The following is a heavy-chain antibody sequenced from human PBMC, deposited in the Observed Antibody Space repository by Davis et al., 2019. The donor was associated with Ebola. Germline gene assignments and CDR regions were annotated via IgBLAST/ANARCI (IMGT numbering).Heavy chain of an antibody. V-gene: IGHV4-34*01. CDR1: GGSFSGYY. D-gene: IGHD5-18*01. Sequence: SETLSLTCAVYGGSFSGYYWTWIRQSPGKGLEWIGEVNQSGGASYNPSPTSRVTISGDTSKNQFSLKLTSVTAADTAVYYCARHLQGYGYGPDYWGQGTLVTVSS. CDR3: ARHLQGYGYGPDY. CDR2: VNQSGGA. J-gene: IGHJ4*02.